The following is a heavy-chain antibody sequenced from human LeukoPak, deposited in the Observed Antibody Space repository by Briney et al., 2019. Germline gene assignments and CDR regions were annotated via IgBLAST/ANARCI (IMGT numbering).Heavy chain of an antibody. J-gene: IGHJ6*03. V-gene: IGHV1-69*13. D-gene: IGHD5-12*01. CDR2: IIPIFGTA. Sequence: SVKVSCKASGGTFSSYAISWVRQAPGQGLEWMGGIIPIFGTANYAQKIQGRVTITADESTSTAYMELSSLRSEDTAVYYCARGPLRGYDYYYYYMDVWGKGTTVTISS. CDR3: ARGPLRGYDYYYYYMDV. CDR1: GGTFSSYA.